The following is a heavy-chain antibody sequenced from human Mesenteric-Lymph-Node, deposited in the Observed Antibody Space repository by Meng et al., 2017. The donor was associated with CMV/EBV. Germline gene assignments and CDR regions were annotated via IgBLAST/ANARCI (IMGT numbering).Heavy chain of an antibody. CDR1: GFIFSSYG. CDR3: AKGAKYHYHGMDV. V-gene: IGHV3-30*02. J-gene: IGHJ6*02. CDR2: IRYDGSDK. Sequence: GGSLRLSCAASGFIFSSYGINWVRQAPGKGLEWVAYIRYDGSDKNYADSVKGRFTISRDNSKNTMYFQMNSLRAEDTAVYYCAKGAKYHYHGMDVWGQGTTVTVSS.